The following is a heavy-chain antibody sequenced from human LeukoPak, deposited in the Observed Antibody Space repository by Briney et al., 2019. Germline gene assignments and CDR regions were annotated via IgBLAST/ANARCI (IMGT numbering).Heavy chain of an antibody. J-gene: IGHJ4*02. Sequence: GESLKISCKGSGYTFTTSWIGWVRQMPGKGLEWMGIIYPGDSDTRYSPSFQGQVTISADKSISTAYLQWSSLKASDTAMYYCARQQDITVAGPIDYWGQGTLVTVSS. D-gene: IGHD6-19*01. CDR2: IYPGDSDT. CDR1: GYTFTTSW. V-gene: IGHV5-51*01. CDR3: ARQQDITVAGPIDY.